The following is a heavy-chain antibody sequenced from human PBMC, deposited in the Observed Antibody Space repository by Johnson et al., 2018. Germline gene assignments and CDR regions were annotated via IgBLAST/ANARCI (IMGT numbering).Heavy chain of an antibody. V-gene: IGHV3-9*01. CDR1: GFKFDDYG. D-gene: IGHD6-13*01. CDR2: ISWNIATT. Sequence: VQLVESGGALVHPGRSLRLSCAASGFKFDDYGMHWVRQAPGKGLEWVSGISWNIATTAYADSVRGRFTISRDNAKNSLYQQMNTLRVDDTALYYCTTVGIAAAGMGFQHWGQGTLVTASS. J-gene: IGHJ1*01. CDR3: TTVGIAAAGMGFQH.